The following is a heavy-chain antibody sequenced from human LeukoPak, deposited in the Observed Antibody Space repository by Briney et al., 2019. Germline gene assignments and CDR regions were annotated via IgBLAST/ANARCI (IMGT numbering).Heavy chain of an antibody. Sequence: ASVKVSCKASGYTFTGYYMHWVRQAPGQGLEWMGWINPNSGGTNYAQKFQGRVTMTRDTSISTAYMELSRLRSDDTAVYYCARDGLELSHGCKKGNWFDPWGQGTLVTVSS. J-gene: IGHJ5*02. V-gene: IGHV1-2*02. CDR1: GYTFTGYY. D-gene: IGHD3-3*01. CDR2: INPNSGGT. CDR3: ARDGLELSHGCKKGNWFDP.